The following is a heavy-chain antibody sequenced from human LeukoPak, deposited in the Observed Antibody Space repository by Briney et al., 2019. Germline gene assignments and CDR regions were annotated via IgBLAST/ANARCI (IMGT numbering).Heavy chain of an antibody. D-gene: IGHD6-13*01. Sequence: RSSETLSLTCTVSGDSISDHYWSWIRQPPGKGLEWIGYIYHIGNTNSNPSLKSRVTISVDTSKNQFSLKLSSVTAADTAVYYCARIAAPGTGVRGAEYFLHWGQGTLVTVSS. CDR3: ARIAAPGTGVRGAEYFLH. CDR1: GDSISDHY. V-gene: IGHV4-59*08. J-gene: IGHJ1*01. CDR2: IYHIGNT.